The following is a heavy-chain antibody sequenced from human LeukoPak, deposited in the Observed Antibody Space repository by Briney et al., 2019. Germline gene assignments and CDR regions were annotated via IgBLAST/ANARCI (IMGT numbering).Heavy chain of an antibody. V-gene: IGHV1-46*01. Sequence: ASVKVSCKASGYTFTSYYMHWVRQAPGQGLEWMGIINPSGGSSSYAQKFQGRVTMTRDTSTSTVYMELSSLRSEDTAVYYCAVPSARGYSYGYYFDYWGQGTLVTVSS. J-gene: IGHJ4*02. D-gene: IGHD5-18*01. CDR1: GYTFTSYY. CDR3: AVPSARGYSYGYYFDY. CDR2: INPSGGSS.